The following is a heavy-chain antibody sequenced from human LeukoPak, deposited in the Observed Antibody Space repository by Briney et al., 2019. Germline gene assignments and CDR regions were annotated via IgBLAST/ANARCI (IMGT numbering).Heavy chain of an antibody. Sequence: GGSLRLSCAASGFTFSSYSMNWVRQAPGKGLEWVSYISSSGSTIYYADSVKGRFTISRDNAKNSLYLQMNSLRAEDTAVYYCARDVRGDYYDSSGYPYYFDYWGQGTLVTVSS. V-gene: IGHV3-48*04. CDR2: ISSSGSTI. CDR1: GFTFSSYS. J-gene: IGHJ4*02. CDR3: ARDVRGDYYDSSGYPYYFDY. D-gene: IGHD3-22*01.